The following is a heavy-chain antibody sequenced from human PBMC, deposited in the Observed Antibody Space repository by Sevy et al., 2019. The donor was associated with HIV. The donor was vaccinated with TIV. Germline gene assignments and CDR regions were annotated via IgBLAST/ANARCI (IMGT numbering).Heavy chain of an antibody. J-gene: IGHJ4*02. CDR2: IYYSGRP. Sequence: SETLSLTCTVSGGSISSSNYYWGWIRQPPGKGLEWIGTIYYSGRPYYNSSLKSRVTIFIDTSNNQYSLRLSSVTAADTAVYYCARRDYYGYSDSWGQGTLVTVSS. D-gene: IGHD3-3*01. CDR3: ARRDYYGYSDS. CDR1: GGSISSSNYY. V-gene: IGHV4-39*01.